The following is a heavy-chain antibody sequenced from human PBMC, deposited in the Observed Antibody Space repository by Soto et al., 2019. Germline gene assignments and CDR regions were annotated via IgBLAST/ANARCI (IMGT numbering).Heavy chain of an antibody. CDR1: GGSFSGYY. D-gene: IGHD6-13*01. V-gene: IGHV4-34*01. J-gene: IGHJ4*02. CDR3: ARGWVENGIAAAGTDFDY. CDR2: INHSGST. Sequence: KTSVTLSLTCAVYGGSFSGYYWSLIRQPPGKGLEWIGEINHSGSTNYNPSLKSRVTISVDTSKNQFSLKLSSVTAADTAVYYCARGWVENGIAAAGTDFDYWGQGTLVTVSS.